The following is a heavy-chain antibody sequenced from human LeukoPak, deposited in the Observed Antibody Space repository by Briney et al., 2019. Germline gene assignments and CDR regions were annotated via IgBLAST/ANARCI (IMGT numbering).Heavy chain of an antibody. D-gene: IGHD6-13*01. J-gene: IGHJ4*02. CDR1: GFTFSSSS. V-gene: IGHV3-48*02. CDR2: ISSSSSTI. CDR3: ARPYSSSWRRFDY. Sequence: AGGSLRLSCAASGFTFSSSSMNWVRQAPGKGLEWVSYISSSSSTIYYADSVKGRFTISRDNAKNSLYLQMNSLRDEDTAVYYCARPYSSSWRRFDYWGQGTLVTVSS.